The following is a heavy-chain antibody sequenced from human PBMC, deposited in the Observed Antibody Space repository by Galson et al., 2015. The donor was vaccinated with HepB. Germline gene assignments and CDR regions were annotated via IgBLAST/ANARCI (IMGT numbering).Heavy chain of an antibody. CDR3: ASGFCSSTICYDLFDY. CDR2: IIPIFGTA. Sequence: SVKVSCKASGGTLSSYVISWVRQAPGQGLEWMGGIIPIFGTANYAQKFKGRVSITADESTSTAYMEMSSRRSEDSAVFYCASGFCSSTICYDLFDYWDQGTLGTGST. V-gene: IGHV1-69*13. J-gene: IGHJ4*02. CDR1: GGTLSSYV. D-gene: IGHD2-2*03.